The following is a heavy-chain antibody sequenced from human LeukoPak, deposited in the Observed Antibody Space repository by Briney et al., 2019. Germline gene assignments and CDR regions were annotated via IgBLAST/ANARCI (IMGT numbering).Heavy chain of an antibody. D-gene: IGHD1-26*01. Sequence: SETLSLTCAVYGGSFSGYYWSWIRQPPGKGLEWIGSIYYSGSTYYNPSLKSRVTISVDTSKNQFSLKLSSVTAADTAVYYCARGSGRGDYWGQGTLVTVSS. CDR2: IYYSGST. CDR3: ARGSGRGDY. V-gene: IGHV4-34*01. J-gene: IGHJ4*02. CDR1: GGSFSGYY.